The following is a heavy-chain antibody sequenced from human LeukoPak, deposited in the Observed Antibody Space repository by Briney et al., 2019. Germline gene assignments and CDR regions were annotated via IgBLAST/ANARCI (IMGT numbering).Heavy chain of an antibody. CDR2: IRSKANSYAT. J-gene: IGHJ6*03. Sequence: PGGSLRLSCAASGFTFSGSAMHWVRQASGKGLEWVGRIRSKANSYATAYAASVKGRFTISRDDSKNTAYLQMNSLKTEDTAVYYCTRLVKLELTFYYYYYMDVWGKGTTVTVSS. D-gene: IGHD1-7*01. CDR1: GFTFSGSA. V-gene: IGHV3-73*01. CDR3: TRLVKLELTFYYYYYMDV.